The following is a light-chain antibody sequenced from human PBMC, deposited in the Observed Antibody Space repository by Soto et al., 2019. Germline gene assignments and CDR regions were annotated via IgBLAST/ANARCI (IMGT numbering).Light chain of an antibody. CDR2: GSS. V-gene: IGKV3-20*01. CDR3: QQYVTSPYT. J-gene: IGKJ2*01. CDR1: QSISSSA. Sequence: DIVLTQSPGTLSLSPGERVILSCRTSQSISSSALAWYQQKPGQAPSLLIDGSSRRATGIPDRFSGSGSGTDFTLTISSLEPEDGAVYFCQQYVTSPYTFGQGTKLEI.